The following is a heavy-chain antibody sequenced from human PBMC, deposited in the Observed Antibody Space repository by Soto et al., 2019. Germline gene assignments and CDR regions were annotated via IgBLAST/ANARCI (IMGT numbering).Heavy chain of an antibody. CDR2: LVVGSGDT. CDR1: GFTFTSSA. J-gene: IGHJ6*02. D-gene: IGHD5-18*01. V-gene: IGHV1-58*01. CDR3: AADTWEDTAMVTDYYGMDV. Sequence: SVKVSCKASGFTFTSSAVQWVRQARGQRLEWIGWLVVGSGDTNSSQELQERVSITRDMSTSAAYMELSSLRSEDTAVYYCAADTWEDTAMVTDYYGMDVWGQGTTVTVSS.